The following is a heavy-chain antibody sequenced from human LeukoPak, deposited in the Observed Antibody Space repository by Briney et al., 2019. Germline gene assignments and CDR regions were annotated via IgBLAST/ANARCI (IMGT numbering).Heavy chain of an antibody. D-gene: IGHD3-10*01. J-gene: IGHJ4*02. CDR1: GFTFSSYW. Sequence: GGSLRLSCAASGFTFSSYWMHWVRQAPGKGQVWVSRISSDGSSTNYADSVMGRFTVSRDNAENTLFLQMNSLRAEDTAVYYCATLGSYFDYWGQGTLVTVSP. CDR3: ATLGSYFDY. V-gene: IGHV3-74*01. CDR2: ISSDGSST.